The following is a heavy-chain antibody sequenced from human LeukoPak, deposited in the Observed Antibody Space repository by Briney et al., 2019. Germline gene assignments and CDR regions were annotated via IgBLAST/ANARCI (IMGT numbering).Heavy chain of an antibody. D-gene: IGHD6-13*01. CDR2: IYYSVST. V-gene: IGHV4-59*01. J-gene: IGHJ4*02. CDR1: GGSISSYY. Sequence: SETLSLTCTVSGGSISSYYWSWIRQPPGKGLEWIGYIYYSVSTNYNPSLKSRVTISVDTSKNQFSLKPSSVTAADTAVYYCASVQQQLVIYWGQGTLVTVSS. CDR3: ASVQQQLVIY.